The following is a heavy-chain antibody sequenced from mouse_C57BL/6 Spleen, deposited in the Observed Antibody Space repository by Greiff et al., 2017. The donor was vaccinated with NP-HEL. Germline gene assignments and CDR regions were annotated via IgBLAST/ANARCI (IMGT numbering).Heavy chain of an antibody. J-gene: IGHJ1*03. CDR2: INPSNGGT. V-gene: IGHV1-53*01. CDR1: GYTFTSYW. CDR3: AKEEYDYDGYFDV. Sequence: VQLQQSGTELVKPGASVKLSCKASGYTFTSYWMHWVKQRPGQGLEWIGNINPSNGGTNYNEKFKSKATLPVDKSSSTAYMQLSSLTSEDSAVYYCAKEEYDYDGYFDVWGKGTTVTVSS. D-gene: IGHD2-4*01.